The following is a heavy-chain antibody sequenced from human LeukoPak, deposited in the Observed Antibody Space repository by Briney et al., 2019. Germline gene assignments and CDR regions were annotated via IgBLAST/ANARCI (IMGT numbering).Heavy chain of an antibody. CDR1: GFTFSDYY. J-gene: IGHJ4*02. V-gene: IGHV3-11*04. D-gene: IGHD3-22*01. CDR2: ISSSGSTI. CDR3: ARDRDYYDSGGYYFDY. Sequence: GGSLRLSCAASGFTFSDYYMSWIRQAPGKGLEWVSYISSSGSTIYYADSVKGRFTISRDNAKNSLYLRMNSLRAEDTAVYFCARDRDYYDSGGYYFDYWGQGTLVTVSS.